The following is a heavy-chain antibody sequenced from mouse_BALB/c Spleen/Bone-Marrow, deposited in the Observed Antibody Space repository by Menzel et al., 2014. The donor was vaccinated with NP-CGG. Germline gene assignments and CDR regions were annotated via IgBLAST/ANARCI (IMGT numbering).Heavy chain of an antibody. CDR1: GSAFTNYL. CDR3: ARWDYAMDS. Sequence: HGKLVESIAVLVSPGTSVNVPCNASGSAFTNYLIEWVKQRPGQGLEFIGLINPGSGGTNSNEKFKGKATLTADKSSSTAYMQLSSLTSDDSAVYFCARWDYAMDSWGQETSVTVS. CDR2: INPGSGGT. V-gene: IGHV1-54*01. J-gene: IGHJ4*01.